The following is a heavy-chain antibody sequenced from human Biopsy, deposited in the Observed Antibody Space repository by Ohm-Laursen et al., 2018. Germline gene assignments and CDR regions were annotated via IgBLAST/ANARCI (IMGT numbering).Heavy chain of an antibody. CDR1: GYTFTGYH. CDR2: INAKTGDT. CDR3: TRGGYYYDSLAYYYWFDP. V-gene: IGHV1-2*02. D-gene: IGHD3-22*01. Sequence: SVKVSCKASGYTFTGYHVHWVRQAPGQGLEWMGWINAKTGDTNYVQKFKGRVTMTRDTSISTAYVDLSSLRSDDTAVYYCTRGGYYYDSLAYYYWFDPWGQGTLVTVSS. J-gene: IGHJ5*02.